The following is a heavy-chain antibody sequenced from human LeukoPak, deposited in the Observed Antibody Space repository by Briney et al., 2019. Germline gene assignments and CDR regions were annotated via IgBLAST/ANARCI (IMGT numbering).Heavy chain of an antibody. CDR1: GFTVSLYY. J-gene: IGHJ4*02. D-gene: IGHD4-17*01. CDR2: IKSKTDGGTT. CDR3: TTEGPDYGDYSVDY. Sequence: GGSLRLSCAASGFTVSLYYMTWVRQAPGKGLEWVGRIKSKTDGGTTDYAAPVKGRFTISRDDSKNTLYLQMNSLKTEDTAVYYCTTEGPDYGDYSVDYWGQGTLVTVSS. V-gene: IGHV3-15*07.